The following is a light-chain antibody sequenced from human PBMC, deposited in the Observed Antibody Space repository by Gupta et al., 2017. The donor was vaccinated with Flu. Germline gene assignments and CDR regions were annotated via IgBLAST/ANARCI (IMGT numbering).Light chain of an antibody. CDR2: WGS. J-gene: IGKJ1*01. Sequence: VTPGESASISCRSRQSLLHPNGNNYLAWFWQKPGQSPQLLMYWGSTRASGVPDRFSGSGSGTDFTLKISRVEAEDVGVYYCMQTVQTPKTFGQGTKVEIK. V-gene: IGKV2-28*01. CDR1: QSLLHPNGNNY. CDR3: MQTVQTPKT.